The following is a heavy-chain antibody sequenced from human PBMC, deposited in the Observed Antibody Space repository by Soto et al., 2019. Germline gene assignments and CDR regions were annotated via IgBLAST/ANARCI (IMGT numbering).Heavy chain of an antibody. CDR2: ISNDGNNK. J-gene: IGHJ4*02. CDR1: GFTFSAYG. Sequence: GGSLRLSCAASGFTFSAYGMHWVRQAPGKGLERVAVISNDGNNKYHADSVKGRFTISRDNSKNTLYLQMNSLRAEDTAVYYCAKDSGRGSADYYFDYWGRGTLVTVSS. D-gene: IGHD3-10*01. CDR3: AKDSGRGSADYYFDY. V-gene: IGHV3-30*18.